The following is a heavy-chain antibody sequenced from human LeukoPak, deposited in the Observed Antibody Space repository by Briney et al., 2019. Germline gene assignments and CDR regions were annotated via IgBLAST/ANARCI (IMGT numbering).Heavy chain of an antibody. CDR3: ARDMWGTFDY. CDR1: GFTFSGYA. D-gene: IGHD7-27*01. CDR2: MSPDGSAT. J-gene: IGHJ4*02. V-gene: IGHV3-74*01. Sequence: GGSLRLSCAASGFTFSGYAMSWVRQAPGKGPVWVSRMSPDGSATYYADSVKGRFTISRDNAENTMYLQMSSLRAEDTAVYYCARDMWGTFDYWGQGALVTVSS.